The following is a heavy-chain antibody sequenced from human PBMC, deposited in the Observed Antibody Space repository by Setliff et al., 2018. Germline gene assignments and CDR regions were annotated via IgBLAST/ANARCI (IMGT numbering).Heavy chain of an antibody. J-gene: IGHJ3*01. Sequence: GGSLRLSCAASGFTFSNYYMTWIRQAPGKGLEWISYIHDSGNPTYYADSVKGRFTVSRDNAKNSLYLQMNSLRAEDTAVYYCARDRSYYYDSSGYYPLWGQGTMVTVSS. CDR1: GFTFSNYY. CDR2: IHDSGNPT. CDR3: ARDRSYYYDSSGYYPL. V-gene: IGHV3-11*04. D-gene: IGHD3-22*01.